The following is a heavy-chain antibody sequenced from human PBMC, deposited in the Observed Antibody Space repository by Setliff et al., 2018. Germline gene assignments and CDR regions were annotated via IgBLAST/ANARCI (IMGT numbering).Heavy chain of an antibody. J-gene: IGHJ3*02. V-gene: IGHV3-33*08. CDR2: IWDDGGNK. Sequence: GGSLRLSCAASGFTFSTYRMHWVRQAPGKGLEWVAAIWDDGGNKYHADSVKGRFTISRDNAKNSLYLQMNSLRAEDTAVYYCARETYYDFWSGYHDAFDIWGQGTMVTVSS. CDR3: ARETYYDFWSGYHDAFDI. CDR1: GFTFSTYR. D-gene: IGHD3-3*01.